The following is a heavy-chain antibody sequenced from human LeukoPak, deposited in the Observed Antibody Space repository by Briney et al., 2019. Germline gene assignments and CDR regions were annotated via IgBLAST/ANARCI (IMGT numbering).Heavy chain of an antibody. Sequence: SVTVSCKASGYTFTSYDINWVRQAPGQGLEWMGGIIPIFGTANYAQKFQGRVTITADESTSTAYMELSSLRSEDTAVYYCARDSVLRYFDWLLGADYYYYMDVWGKGTTVTISS. D-gene: IGHD3-9*01. CDR1: GYTFTSYD. J-gene: IGHJ6*03. CDR2: IIPIFGTA. V-gene: IGHV1-69*13. CDR3: ARDSVLRYFDWLLGADYYYYMDV.